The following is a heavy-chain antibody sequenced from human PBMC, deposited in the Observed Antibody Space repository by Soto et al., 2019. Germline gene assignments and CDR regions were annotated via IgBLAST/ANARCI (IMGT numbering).Heavy chain of an antibody. CDR3: ARRGHEVPYYGLDV. CDR1: GYSFISYG. D-gene: IGHD1-1*01. V-gene: IGHV1-18*04. J-gene: IGHJ6*02. Sequence: ASVQVSCKASGYSFISYGITWVRQAPGQGLEWMGWISAYNGNTKYAQKFQGRVTMTTDKSTSTVYMELGSLRSDDTAIFYCARRGHEVPYYGLDVWGQGAAVTVSS. CDR2: ISAYNGNT.